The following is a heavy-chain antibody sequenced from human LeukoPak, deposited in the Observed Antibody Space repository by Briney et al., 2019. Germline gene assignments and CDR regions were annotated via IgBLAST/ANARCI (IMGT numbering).Heavy chain of an antibody. D-gene: IGHD3-22*01. V-gene: IGHV1-69*13. J-gene: IGHJ4*02. CDR3: ARAYYYDNSGYYSSSRYYFDY. Sequence: SVKVSCKASGGTFSSYAISWVRQAPGQGLEWMGGIIPIFGTANYAQKFQGRVTITADESTSTAYMELSSLRSEDTAVYYCARAYYYDNSGYYSSSRYYFDYWGQGTLVTVSS. CDR2: IIPIFGTA. CDR1: GGTFSSYA.